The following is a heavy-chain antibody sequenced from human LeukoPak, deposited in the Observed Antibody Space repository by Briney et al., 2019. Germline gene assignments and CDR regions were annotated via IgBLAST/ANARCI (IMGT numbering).Heavy chain of an antibody. V-gene: IGHV3-23*01. J-gene: IGHJ5*02. CDR3: AREPMSTGWFDP. D-gene: IGHD3-10*02. CDR2: ISATGGAT. CDR1: GFTFSNYA. Sequence: GGSLRLSYAASGFTFSNYAMSWVRQAPGKGLEWVSAISATGGATYYADSVKGRFTMSRDNSMNTLYLQMNNLRAGDTALYYCAREPMSTGWFDPWGQGTLVTVSS.